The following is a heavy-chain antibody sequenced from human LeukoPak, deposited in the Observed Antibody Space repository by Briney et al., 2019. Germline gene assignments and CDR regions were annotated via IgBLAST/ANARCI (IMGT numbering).Heavy chain of an antibody. Sequence: GGSLRFSCAASGFTFTRNAMAWVRQAPGKGLEWVSAIDGSGGTTFYADSVKGRVTISRVQSTNTVYLQMNSLRADDTAVYYCAKAHCSSTSCSRADNWGQGTLVTVSS. CDR2: IDGSGGTT. CDR1: GFTFTRNA. D-gene: IGHD2-2*01. J-gene: IGHJ4*02. V-gene: IGHV3-23*01. CDR3: AKAHCSSTSCSRADN.